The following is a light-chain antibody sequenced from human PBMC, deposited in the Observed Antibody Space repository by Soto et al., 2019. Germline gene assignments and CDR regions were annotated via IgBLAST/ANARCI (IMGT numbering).Light chain of an antibody. V-gene: IGKV3-20*01. CDR2: ATS. J-gene: IGKJ1*01. Sequence: EIVMTQCPATLSVSPGERATLSCRASQSVSSNLAWYQQKPGQAPRLLIYATSNRAPGIPGRISGSGSGTDFTLTLSRLEPEDFAVYYCQQYGTPPLWTFGQGTKVDI. CDR3: QQYGTPPLWT. CDR1: QSVSSN.